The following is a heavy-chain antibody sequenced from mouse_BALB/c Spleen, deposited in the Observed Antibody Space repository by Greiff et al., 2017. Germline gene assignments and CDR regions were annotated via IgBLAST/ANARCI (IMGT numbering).Heavy chain of an antibody. CDR1: GYTFTSYW. D-gene: IGHD2-3*01. Sequence: VQLQESGAELAKPGASVKMSCKASGYTFTSYWMHWVKQRPGQGLEWIGYINPSTGYTEYNQKFKDKATLTADKSSSTAYMQLSSLTSEDSAVYYCAIDGYHRAMDYWGQGTSVTVSS. V-gene: IGHV1-7*01. CDR3: AIDGYHRAMDY. CDR2: INPSTGYT. J-gene: IGHJ4*01.